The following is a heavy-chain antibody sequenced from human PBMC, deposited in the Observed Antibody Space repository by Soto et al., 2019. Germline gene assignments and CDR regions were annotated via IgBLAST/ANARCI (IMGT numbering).Heavy chain of an antibody. J-gene: IGHJ4*02. CDR2: IYWDDDK. Sequence: QITLNEAGPTQVKPRQTLTLTCTFSGFSLTTSGVGVGWIRQSPGKAPEWLALIYWDDDKRYSPSLKSRLTITKDTSKNQVVLTMADLAPADTATYYCAHRVLRTVFGLVTTTAIYFDFWGQGTTVAVSS. D-gene: IGHD3-3*01. CDR1: GFSLTTSGVG. CDR3: AHRVLRTVFGLVTTTAIYFDF. V-gene: IGHV2-5*02.